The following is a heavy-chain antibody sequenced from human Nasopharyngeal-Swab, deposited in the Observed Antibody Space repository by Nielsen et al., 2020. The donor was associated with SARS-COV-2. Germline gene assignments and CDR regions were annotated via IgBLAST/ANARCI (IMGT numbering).Heavy chain of an antibody. CDR3: ARVVSGSSWTFDY. CDR1: GFTFSSYG. V-gene: IGHV3-33*01. CDR2: IWYDGSNK. J-gene: IGHJ4*02. D-gene: IGHD6-13*01. Sequence: GGSLRLSCAASGFTFSSYGMHWVRQAPGKGLEWVAVIWYDGSNKYYADSVKGRFTISRDNSKNTLYLQMNSPRAEDTAVYYCARVVSGSSWTFDYWGQGTLVTVSS.